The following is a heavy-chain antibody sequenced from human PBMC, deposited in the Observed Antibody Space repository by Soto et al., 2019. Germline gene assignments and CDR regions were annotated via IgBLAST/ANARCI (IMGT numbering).Heavy chain of an antibody. Sequence: GGSLRLSCAASGFTFSSYGMHWVRQAPSKGLEWVAVIWYDGSNKYYADSVKGRFTISRDNSKNTLYLQMNSLRAEDTAVYYCARDQGVAVADPEYFQHWGQGTLVTVSS. CDR2: IWYDGSNK. CDR1: GFTFSSYG. V-gene: IGHV3-33*01. J-gene: IGHJ1*01. D-gene: IGHD6-19*01. CDR3: ARDQGVAVADPEYFQH.